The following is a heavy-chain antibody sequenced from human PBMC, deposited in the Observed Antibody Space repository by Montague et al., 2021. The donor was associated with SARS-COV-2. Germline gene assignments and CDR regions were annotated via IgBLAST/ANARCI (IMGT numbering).Heavy chain of an antibody. Sequence: SETLSLTCAVYGGSFSGYYWSWIRQPPGKGLEWIGEVNLSGSTNXNPSLKSRVTISVDTSKNQFSLKLSSVTAADTAVYYCSRVKTISSLFRQPVPVWGKGTTVTVSS. CDR2: VNLSGST. V-gene: IGHV4-34*01. CDR1: GGSFSGYY. D-gene: IGHD6-6*01. J-gene: IGHJ6*04. CDR3: SRVKTISSLFRQPVPV.